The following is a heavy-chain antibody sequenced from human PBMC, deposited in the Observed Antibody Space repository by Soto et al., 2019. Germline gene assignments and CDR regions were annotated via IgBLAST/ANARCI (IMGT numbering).Heavy chain of an antibody. CDR3: ACTLYYDILPGLRA. CDR2: ISPIFGTA. V-gene: IGHV1-69*01. D-gene: IGHD3-9*01. Sequence: SVNVSFKASGGTFSSYAISWVRQAPGQGLELMGGISPIFGTANYAQKFQSRGTITADESTSTAYMELSSLRSEDTAVYYCACTLYYDILPGLRACGHGTLVTVPP. CDR1: GGTFSSYA. J-gene: IGHJ4*03.